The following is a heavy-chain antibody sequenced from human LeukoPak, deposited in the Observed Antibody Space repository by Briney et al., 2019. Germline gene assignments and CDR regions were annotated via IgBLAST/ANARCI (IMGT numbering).Heavy chain of an antibody. D-gene: IGHD3-10*01. Sequence: GRSLRLSCSASGFTFTDYYMSWIRQAPGKGLGWVSYISPSGTVIYYGDSVKGRFTNSTDNAKKSLYLQMNSLRAEDTAVYYCARDYNCWGQGTLVTVSS. CDR1: GFTFTDYY. V-gene: IGHV3-11*01. J-gene: IGHJ4*02. CDR3: ARDYNC. CDR2: ISPSGTVI.